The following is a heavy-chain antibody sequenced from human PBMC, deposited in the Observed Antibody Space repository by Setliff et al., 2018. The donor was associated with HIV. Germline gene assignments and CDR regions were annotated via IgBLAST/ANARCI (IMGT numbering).Heavy chain of an antibody. D-gene: IGHD6-19*01. J-gene: IGHJ4*02. V-gene: IGHV4-59*12. CDR3: ARGPPGSSIGWYVGY. CDR2: VSYSGST. CDR1: GGSIGSFY. Sequence: PSETLSLTCTVSGGSIGSFYWSWIRQPPGKTLEWIGYVSYSGSTKYKPSLKSRVTISVDTSKNQFSLRLSSVIAADTAVYYCARGPPGSSIGWYVGYWGQGTLVTVSS.